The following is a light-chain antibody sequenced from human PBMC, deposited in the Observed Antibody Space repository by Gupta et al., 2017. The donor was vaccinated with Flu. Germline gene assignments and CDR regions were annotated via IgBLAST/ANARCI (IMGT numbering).Light chain of an antibody. J-gene: IGKJ2*03. CDR2: GAI. Sequence: EVVFTQSPGTLSLSPGDRSTLSCRASQSVESSYLAWYQQKPGQAPRLLIYGAITRATGIPYRFSGSGSGTEFTLTISRLEPEDFAVYRCQQYDSQRRSFGRGTTLEIK. V-gene: IGKV3-20*01. CDR3: QQYDSQRRS. CDR1: QSVESSY.